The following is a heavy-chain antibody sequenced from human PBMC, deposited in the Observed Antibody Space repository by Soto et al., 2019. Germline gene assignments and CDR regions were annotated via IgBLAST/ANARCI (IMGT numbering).Heavy chain of an antibody. V-gene: IGHV3-48*01. CDR2: ISSSSSTI. D-gene: IGHD6-13*01. J-gene: IGHJ3*02. CDR1: GFTFSSYS. CDR3: ARPSSSWAYDAFDI. Sequence: RSLRLSCAASGFTFSSYSMNWVRQAPGKGLEWVSYISSSSSTIYYADSVKGRFTISRDNAKNSLYLQMNSLRAEDTAVYYCARPSSSWAYDAFDIWGQGTMVTVSS.